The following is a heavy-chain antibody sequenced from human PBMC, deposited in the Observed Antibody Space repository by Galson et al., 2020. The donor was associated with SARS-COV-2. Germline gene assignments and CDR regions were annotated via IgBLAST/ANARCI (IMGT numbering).Heavy chain of an antibody. J-gene: IGHJ4*02. V-gene: IGHV3-15*05. D-gene: IGHD1-7*01. CDR2: IKNKADGAKT. CDR1: AFTFSDTW. CDR3: TTDDIRGTPTNFDH. Sequence: GGSLRLSCVASAFTFSDTWMTWVRQAPGKGLEWVGRIKNKADGAKTGYAAPVKGRFVISRDDSKDTLYLEMNSLKIEDKGVYYCTTDDIRGTPTNFDHWGQGTLVTVSS.